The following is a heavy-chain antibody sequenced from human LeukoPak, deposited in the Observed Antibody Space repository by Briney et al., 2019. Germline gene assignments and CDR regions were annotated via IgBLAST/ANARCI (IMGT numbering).Heavy chain of an antibody. Sequence: SETLSLTCTVSGGSISSYYWSWIRQPPGKGLEWIGYIYYSGSTNYNPSLKSRVTISVDTSKNQFSLKLSSVTAADTAVYYCARSAGSYYYYYYGMDVWGQGTTVTVSS. CDR1: GGSISSYY. D-gene: IGHD6-19*01. V-gene: IGHV4-59*01. J-gene: IGHJ6*02. CDR3: ARSAGSYYYYYYGMDV. CDR2: IYYSGST.